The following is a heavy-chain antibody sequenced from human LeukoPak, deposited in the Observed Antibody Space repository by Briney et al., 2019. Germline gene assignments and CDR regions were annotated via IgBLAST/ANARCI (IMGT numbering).Heavy chain of an antibody. CDR3: ARTPRVVNDAFDI. V-gene: IGHV5-51*01. J-gene: IGHJ3*02. Sequence: KTGESLKISCKGSGYSFTSYWIGWVRQMPGKGLEWVGIIYPGDSDTRYSPSFQGQVTISADKSISTAYLQWSSLKASDTAMYYCARTPRVVNDAFDIWGQGTMVTVSS. D-gene: IGHD2-15*01. CDR1: GYSFTSYW. CDR2: IYPGDSDT.